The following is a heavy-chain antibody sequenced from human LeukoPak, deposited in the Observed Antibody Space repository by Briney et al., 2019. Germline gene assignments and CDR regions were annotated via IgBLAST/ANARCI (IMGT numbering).Heavy chain of an antibody. V-gene: IGHV3-48*04. CDR2: ISSIISTI. CDR1: GFTFSSHS. J-gene: IGHJ4*02. CDR3: AKIPKGGYFDS. Sequence: GGSLRLSCAASGFTFSSHSMNWVRQAPGKGLEWVSYISSIISTIYYADSVKGRFTVSRDNAKNSLYLQMNSLRAEDTAVYYCAKIPKGGYFDSWGQGTLVTVSS. D-gene: IGHD2-2*01.